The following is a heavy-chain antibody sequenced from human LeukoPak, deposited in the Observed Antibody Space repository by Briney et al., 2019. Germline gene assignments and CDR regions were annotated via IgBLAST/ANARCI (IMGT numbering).Heavy chain of an antibody. J-gene: IGHJ4*02. Sequence: NPSETLSLTCTVSGGSISSYYWSWIRQPPGKGLEWIGYINYSGSTNYNPSLKSRVTISVDTPKNQFSLKLSSVTAADTAVYYCARHRCSSTSCYYLDYRGQGTLVTVSS. CDR2: INYSGST. CDR3: ARHRCSSTSCYYLDY. V-gene: IGHV4-59*08. CDR1: GGSISSYY. D-gene: IGHD2-2*01.